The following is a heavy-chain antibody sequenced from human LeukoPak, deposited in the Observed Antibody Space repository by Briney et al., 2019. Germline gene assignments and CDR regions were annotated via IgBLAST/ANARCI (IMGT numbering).Heavy chain of an antibody. CDR3: APSSSDYFDY. Sequence: ASVEVSCKASGYTFSGYYMQWLRQAPGQGLEWMGWINPKSGGTNYAQKFQGRVTLTRDTSISTAYMELSRLTSDDTAVYYCAPSSSDYFDYWGQGTLVTVSS. J-gene: IGHJ4*02. D-gene: IGHD6-13*01. V-gene: IGHV1-2*02. CDR2: INPKSGGT. CDR1: GYTFSGYY.